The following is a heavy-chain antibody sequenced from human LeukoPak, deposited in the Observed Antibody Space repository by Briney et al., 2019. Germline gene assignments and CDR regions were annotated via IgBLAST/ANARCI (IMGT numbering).Heavy chain of an antibody. J-gene: IGHJ6*03. CDR2: ISGSGGST. D-gene: IGHD4-11*01. CDR3: TRLTTSYDYYYYMDV. CDR1: GFTFSSYG. Sequence: GGTLRLSCAASGFTFSSYGMSWVRQAPGKGLEWVSAISGSGGSTYYADSVKGRFTISRDDSKSIAYLQMNSLKTEDTAVYYCTRLTTSYDYYYYMDVWGKGTTVTVSS. V-gene: IGHV3-23*01.